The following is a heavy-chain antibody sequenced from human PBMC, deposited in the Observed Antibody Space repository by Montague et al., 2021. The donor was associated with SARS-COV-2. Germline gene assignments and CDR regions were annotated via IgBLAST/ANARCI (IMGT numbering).Heavy chain of an antibody. V-gene: IGHV3-74*01. CDR2: INSDGSST. CDR3: ARSGQQLVHPLATLCYYYGMDV. J-gene: IGHJ6*02. D-gene: IGHD6-13*01. CDR1: GFTFSSYW. Sequence: SLRLSCAASGFTFSSYWMHWVRQAPGKGLVWVSRINSDGSSTSYADSVKGRFTISRDNAKNTLYLQMNSLRAEDTAVYYCARSGQQLVHPLATLCYYYGMDVWGQGTTVTVSS.